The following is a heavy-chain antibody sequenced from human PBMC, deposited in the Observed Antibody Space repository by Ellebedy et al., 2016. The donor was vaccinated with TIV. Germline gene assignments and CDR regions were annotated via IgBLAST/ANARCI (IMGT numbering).Heavy chain of an antibody. CDR3: ASAARGFPFQYMDV. J-gene: IGHJ6*03. Sequence: MPSETLSLTCTVSGGSISNYYGSWIRQPPGKALEWLGFVYYTGRTNIDPTLKRRLTFSVDTSKNHFSLTLNSVTAADTAVYYCASAARGFPFQYMDVWGEGAAVTVSS. CDR2: VYYTGRT. D-gene: IGHD3-10*01. CDR1: GGSISNYY. V-gene: IGHV4-59*01.